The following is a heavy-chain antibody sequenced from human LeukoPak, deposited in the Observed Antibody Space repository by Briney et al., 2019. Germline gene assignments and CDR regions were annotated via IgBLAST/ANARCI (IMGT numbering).Heavy chain of an antibody. J-gene: IGHJ4*02. CDR2: INPNSGGT. CDR3: ATSGGGIVGATTTGDYFEY. V-gene: IGHV1-2*04. Sequence: ASVKVSCKASGYTFTGYYMHWVRQAPGQGLEWMGWINPNSGGTKYAQKFQGWVTMTRDTSISTAYMELSRLTSDDTAVYYCATSGGGIVGATTTGDYFEYWGQGALVTVSS. D-gene: IGHD1-26*01. CDR1: GYTFTGYY.